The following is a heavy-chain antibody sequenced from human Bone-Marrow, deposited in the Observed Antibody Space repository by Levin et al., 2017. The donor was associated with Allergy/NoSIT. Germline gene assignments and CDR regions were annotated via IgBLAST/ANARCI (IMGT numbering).Heavy chain of an antibody. J-gene: IGHJ2*01. CDR3: AKDRADLWDSLSTESFDL. D-gene: IGHD3-10*01. V-gene: IGHV3-23*01. CDR2: ISGVGSTT. CDR1: GFTFNNFG. Sequence: GGSLRLSCAASGFTFNNFGMNWVRQAPGKGLEWVSSISGVGSTTKYAESVRGRFTISRDNLHDILYLEMNSLTVDDTAVYYCAKDRADLWDSLSTESFDLWGRGTLVTVSS.